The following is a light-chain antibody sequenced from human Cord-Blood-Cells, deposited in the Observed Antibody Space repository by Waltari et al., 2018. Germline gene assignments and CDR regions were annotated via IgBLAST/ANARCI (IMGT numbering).Light chain of an antibody. CDR1: SSDVGGSNS. CDR2: DVS. Sequence: QSALTQPASVSGSPGQSLTISCPGTSSDVGGSNSVSWYQQHPGKAPKLMIYDVSNRPSGVSNRFSGSKSGNTASLTISGLQAEDEADYYCSSYTSSSTWVFGGGTKLTVL. V-gene: IGLV2-14*03. J-gene: IGLJ3*02. CDR3: SSYTSSSTWV.